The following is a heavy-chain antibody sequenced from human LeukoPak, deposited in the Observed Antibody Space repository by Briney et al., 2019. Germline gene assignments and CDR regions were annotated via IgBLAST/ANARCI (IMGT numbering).Heavy chain of an antibody. V-gene: IGHV4-34*01. D-gene: IGHD6-13*01. J-gene: IGHJ4*02. CDR2: INHSGST. CDR3: ARHSLLVGFHFDY. Sequence: SETLSLTCAVYGGSFSGYYWSWIRQPPGKGLEWIGEINHSGSTNYNPSLKSRVTISVDTSKDQFSLKLTSLTAADTAVYYCARHSLLVGFHFDYWGQGSLVTVSS. CDR1: GGSFSGYY.